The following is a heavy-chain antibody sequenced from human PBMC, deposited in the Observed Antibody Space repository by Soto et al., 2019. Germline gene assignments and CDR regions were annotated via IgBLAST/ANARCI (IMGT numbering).Heavy chain of an antibody. CDR1: GGSTSSGDYY. CDR3: ARQYGGYEYYFAY. D-gene: IGHD5-12*01. CDR2: IYYSGIT. Sequence: QVQLQESGPGLVKPSETLSLTCTVSGGSTSSGDYYWRWIRQPPGKGLEWIGYIYYSGITYYNPSLKNRLTVSQDTSKNQFSLKLRSVTAADTAVYYCARQYGGYEYYFAYWCQGTLVTVPS. J-gene: IGHJ4*02. V-gene: IGHV4-30-4*01.